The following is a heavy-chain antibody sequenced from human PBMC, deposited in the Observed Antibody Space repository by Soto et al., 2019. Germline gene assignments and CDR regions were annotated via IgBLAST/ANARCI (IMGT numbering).Heavy chain of an antibody. CDR1: GYTFTSYG. CDR3: ARRYSNAAPWPPYYNYMDV. V-gene: IGHV1-18*01. D-gene: IGHD4-4*01. CDR2: ISAYNGNT. Sequence: QVQLVQSGAEVKKPGASVKVSCKASGYTFTSYGISWVRQAPGQGLEWMGWISAYNGNTNDAQTLQGRVTMTTDTSTSTAYMELRSLRSDVTAVYYCARRYSNAAPWPPYYNYMDVWGKGTTVPVSS. J-gene: IGHJ6*03.